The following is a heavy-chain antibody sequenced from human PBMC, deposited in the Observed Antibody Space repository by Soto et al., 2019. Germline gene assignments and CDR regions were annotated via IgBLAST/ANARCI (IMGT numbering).Heavy chain of an antibody. CDR3: ARCGSGWSPYYYYGIDV. CDR1: GYTFTIYG. J-gene: IGHJ6*01. Sequence: GASVKVSCKASGYTFTIYGISWVRQAPGQGLEWMGWISAYNGNTNYAQKLQGRVTMTTDTSTSTAYMELRSLRSDDTAVYYCARCGSGWSPYYYYGIDVWGQGTTVTVSS. D-gene: IGHD6-19*01. V-gene: IGHV1-18*01. CDR2: ISAYNGNT.